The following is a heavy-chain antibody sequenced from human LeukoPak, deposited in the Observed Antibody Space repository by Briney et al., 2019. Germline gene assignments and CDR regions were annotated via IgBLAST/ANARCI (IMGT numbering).Heavy chain of an antibody. V-gene: IGHV1-69*04. CDR2: IIPILGIA. J-gene: IGHJ4*02. Sequence: SVKVSCKASGGTFSSYAISWVRQAPGQGLEWMGRIIPILGIANYAQKFQGRVMITADKSTSTAYMELSSLRSEDTAVYYCARVQEMATTYFDYWGQGTLVTVSS. D-gene: IGHD5-24*01. CDR1: GGTFSSYA. CDR3: ARVQEMATTYFDY.